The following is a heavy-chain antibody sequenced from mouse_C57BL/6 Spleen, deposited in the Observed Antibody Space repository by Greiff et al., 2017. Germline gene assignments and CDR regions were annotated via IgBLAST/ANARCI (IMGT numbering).Heavy chain of an antibody. CDR1: GFSFTSYG. Sequence: QVQLQQSGPGLVQPSPSLSITCTVSGFSFTSYGVHWVRQSPGQGLEWLGVIWRGGSTAYYAAFISRLTICKDNSESQVFFKMNSLQAADTALYYCAGGLRGWCAYWGQGTRVTVSA. J-gene: IGHJ3*01. CDR2: IWRGGST. D-gene: IGHD2-4*01. V-gene: IGHV2-2*01. CDR3: AGGLRGWCAY.